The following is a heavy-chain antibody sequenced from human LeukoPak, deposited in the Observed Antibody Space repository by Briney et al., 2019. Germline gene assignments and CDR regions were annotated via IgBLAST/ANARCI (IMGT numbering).Heavy chain of an antibody. J-gene: IGHJ6*02. D-gene: IGHD5-12*01. CDR3: ARGVRGYSGYGSGGMDV. CDR2: INPNTGGT. V-gene: IGHV1-2*02. CDR1: GYTFTAYY. Sequence: ASVKVSCKASGYTFTAYYMHWVRQAPGQGLEWMGWINPNTGGTNYAQKFQGRVTMTRATSTSTVYMELSSLRSEDTAVYYCARGVRGYSGYGSGGMDVWGQGTTVTVSS.